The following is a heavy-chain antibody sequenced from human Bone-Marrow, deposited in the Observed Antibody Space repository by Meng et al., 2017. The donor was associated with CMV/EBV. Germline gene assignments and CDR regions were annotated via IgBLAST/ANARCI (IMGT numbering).Heavy chain of an antibody. D-gene: IGHD2-2*02. V-gene: IGHV1-46*01. CDR1: GYTFTSYY. J-gene: IGHJ6*01. CDR3: ARGGAIVVVPAAIHGMDV. Sequence: ASVKVSCKASGYTFTSYYMHCVRQAPGQGLEWMGIINPSGGSTRYAQKFQGRVTMTRDTSTSTVSMELSRLRSYETAVYYCARGGAIVVVPAAIHGMDVWGQGTTVTVSS. CDR2: INPSGGST.